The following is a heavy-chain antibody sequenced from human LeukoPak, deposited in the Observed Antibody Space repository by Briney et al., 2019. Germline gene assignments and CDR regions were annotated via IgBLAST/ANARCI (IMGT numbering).Heavy chain of an antibody. V-gene: IGHV3-53*01. CDR3: ARHGIVGAHDAFDI. Sequence: GGSLRLSCAASGFTVSSNYMSWVRQAPGKGLEWVSVIYSGGSTYYADSVKGRFTISRDNSKNTLYLQMNSLRAEDTAVYYCARHGIVGAHDAFDIWGQGTMVTVSS. CDR2: IYSGGST. J-gene: IGHJ3*02. CDR1: GFTVSSNY. D-gene: IGHD1-26*01.